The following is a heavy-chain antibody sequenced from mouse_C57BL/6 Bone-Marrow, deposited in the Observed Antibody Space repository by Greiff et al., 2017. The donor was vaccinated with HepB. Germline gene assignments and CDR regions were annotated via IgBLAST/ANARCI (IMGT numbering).Heavy chain of an antibody. V-gene: IGHV5-6*01. CDR1: GFTFSSYG. CDR2: ISSGGSYT. CDR3: ARRAVVATNFDY. Sequence: VQLKESGGDLVKPGGSLKLSCAASGFTFSSYGMSWVRQTPDKRLEWVATISSGGSYTYYPDSVKGRFTISRDNAKNTLYLQMSSLKSEDTAMYYCARRAVVATNFDYWGQGTTLTVSS. D-gene: IGHD1-1*01. J-gene: IGHJ2*01.